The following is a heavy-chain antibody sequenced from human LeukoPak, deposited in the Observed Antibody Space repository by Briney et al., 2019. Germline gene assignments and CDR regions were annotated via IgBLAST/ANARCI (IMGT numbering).Heavy chain of an antibody. D-gene: IGHD6-19*01. Sequence: PSETLSLTCTVSGGSISSGGYYWSWIRQHPGKGLVWIGYIYYSGSTYYNPSLKSRVTISVDTSKNQFSLKLSSVTAADTAVYYCARDSHAVAGYNWFDPWGQGTLVTVSS. V-gene: IGHV4-31*03. CDR3: ARDSHAVAGYNWFDP. CDR1: GGSISSGGYY. CDR2: IYYSGST. J-gene: IGHJ5*02.